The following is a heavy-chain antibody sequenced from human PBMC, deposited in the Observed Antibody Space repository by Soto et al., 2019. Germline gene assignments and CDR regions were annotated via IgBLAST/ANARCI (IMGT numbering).Heavy chain of an antibody. V-gene: IGHV4-59*01. D-gene: IGHD1-26*01. CDR2: LSYNGVT. J-gene: IGHJ1*01. CDR1: GDSTVNSY. Sequence: PSETLSLTGTVSGDSTVNSYCSWIRQAPCKGPEWLGYLSYNGVTNHNPSLQGRATMSVDTAQNQVSLNLNSVTAADTAVYYCARGASWHRVEHCGRGIRVAV. CDR3: ARGASWHRVEH.